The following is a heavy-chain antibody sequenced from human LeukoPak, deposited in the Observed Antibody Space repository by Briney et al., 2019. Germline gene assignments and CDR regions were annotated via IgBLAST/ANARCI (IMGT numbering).Heavy chain of an antibody. CDR1: GFTLSTSW. Sequence: GGSPRLSCVASGFTLSTSWMTWVRLAPGKGLECVAIIKQDGREKFYVDSMRGRFTISRDNAKNSLFLRMNSLRVEDTAVYYCAAGWALDYRGQGTLVTVSS. V-gene: IGHV3-7*01. J-gene: IGHJ4*02. CDR3: AAGWALDY. D-gene: IGHD3-16*01. CDR2: IKQDGREK.